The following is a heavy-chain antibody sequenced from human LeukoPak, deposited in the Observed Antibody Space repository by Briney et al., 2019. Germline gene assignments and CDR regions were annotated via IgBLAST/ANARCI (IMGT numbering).Heavy chain of an antibody. CDR1: GGSISSSSYY. D-gene: IGHD6-19*01. CDR3: ARHLPMSYSSGWSGWFDP. CDR2: IYYSGST. Sequence: SETLSLTCTVSGGSISSSSYYWGWIRQPPGKGLEWIGSIYYSGSTYYNPSLKSRVTISVDTSKNQFSLKLSSVTAADTAVYYCARHLPMSYSSGWSGWFDPWGQGTLVTVSS. V-gene: IGHV4-39*01. J-gene: IGHJ5*02.